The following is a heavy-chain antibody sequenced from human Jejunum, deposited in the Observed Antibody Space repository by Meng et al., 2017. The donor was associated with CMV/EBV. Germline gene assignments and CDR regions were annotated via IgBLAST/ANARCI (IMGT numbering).Heavy chain of an antibody. Sequence: QVQLHGPGPGLVKPSGTLSLTCPVSCDSISCDIWWSWVRQPPGKGLEWIGEFYHRGDTNYNPSLKSRVDISVDKSKNQFYLSLFSVTAADTAVYYCGRDQGRELINHWGQGTLVTVSS. D-gene: IGHD1-7*01. CDR2: FYHRGDT. V-gene: IGHV4-4*02. CDR3: GRDQGRELINH. J-gene: IGHJ4*02. CDR1: CDSISCDIW.